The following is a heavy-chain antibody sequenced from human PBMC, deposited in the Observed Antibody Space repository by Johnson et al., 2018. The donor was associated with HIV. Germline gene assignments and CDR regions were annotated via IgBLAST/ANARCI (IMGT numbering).Heavy chain of an antibody. CDR1: GFTFSNAW. D-gene: IGHD2-2*01. Sequence: VQLVESGGGLVKPGGSLRLSCAASGFTFSNAWMSWVRQAPGKGLEWVGRIKSKTDGGTTDYAAPVKGRFTISRDDSKNTLYLQMNSLKTEDTAVYYCARDRGSMPAVAFDIWGQGTMVTVSS. CDR3: ARDRGSMPAVAFDI. J-gene: IGHJ3*02. V-gene: IGHV3-15*01. CDR2: IKSKTDGGTT.